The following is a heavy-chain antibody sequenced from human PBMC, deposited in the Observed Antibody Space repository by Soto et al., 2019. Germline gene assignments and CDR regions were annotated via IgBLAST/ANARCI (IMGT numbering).Heavy chain of an antibody. CDR1: GGSISSYY. J-gene: IGHJ3*02. Sequence: SETLSLTCTVSGGSISSYYWSWIRQPPGKGLEWIGYIYYSGSTNYNPSLKSRVTISVDTSKNQFSLKLSSVTAADTAVYYCARDRRGTIFGVVTSTDAFDIWGQGTMVTVSS. CDR3: ARDRRGTIFGVVTSTDAFDI. CDR2: IYYSGST. D-gene: IGHD3-3*01. V-gene: IGHV4-59*01.